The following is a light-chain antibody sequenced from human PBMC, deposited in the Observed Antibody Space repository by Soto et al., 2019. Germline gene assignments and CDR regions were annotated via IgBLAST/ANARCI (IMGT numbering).Light chain of an antibody. V-gene: IGKV3-11*01. CDR1: QSLSYY. Sequence: EIVLTQSPATLSLSPGESATLSCRASQSLSYYLAWYQQKPGQAPRLLIYDASHRATGIPVRFSGSGSGTDFTLTISSLEPEDFAVYYCQPRTYSITFGQGTRLEI. CDR3: QPRTYSIT. CDR2: DAS. J-gene: IGKJ5*01.